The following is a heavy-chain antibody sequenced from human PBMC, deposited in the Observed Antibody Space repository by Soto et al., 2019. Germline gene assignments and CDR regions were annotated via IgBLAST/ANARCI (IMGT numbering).Heavy chain of an antibody. CDR2: IKEDGSEK. Sequence: EVQLVESGGDLVQPGGSLRLSCAASGFTFSNYWMSWVRQAPGKGLEWVANIKEDGSEKYYVDSVKSRFTISRDNAKNSLYLQMNSLRAEDTAVYYCARYPRGYCSGGTCSEWGQGTLVTVSS. V-gene: IGHV3-7*05. J-gene: IGHJ4*02. D-gene: IGHD2-15*01. CDR3: ARYPRGYCSGGTCSE. CDR1: GFTFSNYW.